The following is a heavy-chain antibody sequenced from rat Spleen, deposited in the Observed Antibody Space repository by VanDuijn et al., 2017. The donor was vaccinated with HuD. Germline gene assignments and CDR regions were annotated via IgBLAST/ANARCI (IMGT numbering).Heavy chain of an antibody. V-gene: IGHV2-4*01. CDR3: ARHLREASGVMDV. CDR2: MWSGGNT. Sequence: QVQLKESGPGLVQPSETLSLTCTVSGFSLTRYSVSWVRQPPGKGLEWMGVMWSGGNTVYNSGLKSRLSISRDTSKSQVFLKMNSLQPEDTGTYYCARHLREASGVMDVWGQGASVTVSS. D-gene: IGHD4-3*01. CDR1: GFSLTRYS. J-gene: IGHJ4*01.